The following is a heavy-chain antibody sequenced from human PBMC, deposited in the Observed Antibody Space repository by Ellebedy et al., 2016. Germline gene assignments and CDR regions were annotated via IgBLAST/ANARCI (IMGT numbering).Heavy chain of an antibody. J-gene: IGHJ6*02. D-gene: IGHD3-10*01. V-gene: IGHV5-51*01. CDR1: GYSFTSYW. CDR2: IYPGDSDT. Sequence: GESLKISCKGSGYSFTSYWIGWVRQMPGKGLEWMGIIYPGDSDTRYSPSFQGQVTISADKSISTAYLQWSSLKASDTAMYYCARRSEGSGYYYGMDVWGQGTTVTVSS. CDR3: ARRSEGSGYYYGMDV.